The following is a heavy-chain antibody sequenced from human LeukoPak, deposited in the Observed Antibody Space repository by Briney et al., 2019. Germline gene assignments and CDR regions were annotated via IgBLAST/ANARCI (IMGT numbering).Heavy chain of an antibody. V-gene: IGHV3-21*01. CDR1: GFTFSSYS. CDR2: ISSSSSYI. Sequence: GSLRLSCAASGFTFSSYSMNWVHQAPGKGLEWVSSISSSSSYIYYADSVKGRFTISRDNAKSSLYLQMNSLRAEDTAVYYCARDKPHYYYYYGMDVWGQGTTVTVSS. J-gene: IGHJ6*02. CDR3: ARDKPHYYYYYGMDV.